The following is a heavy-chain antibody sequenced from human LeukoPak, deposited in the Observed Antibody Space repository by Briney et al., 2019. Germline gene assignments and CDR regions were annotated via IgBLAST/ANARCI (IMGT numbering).Heavy chain of an antibody. CDR2: INSDGSST. V-gene: IGHV3-74*01. Sequence: PGGSLRLSCEVSGFTFSSYSMTWVRQAPGKGLEWVSRINSDGSSTSYADSVKGRFTISRDNAKNSLYLQMNSLRAEDTAVYYCARDATYYYDSSGYYFDYWGQGTLVTVSS. J-gene: IGHJ4*02. CDR3: ARDATYYYDSSGYYFDY. CDR1: GFTFSSYS. D-gene: IGHD3-22*01.